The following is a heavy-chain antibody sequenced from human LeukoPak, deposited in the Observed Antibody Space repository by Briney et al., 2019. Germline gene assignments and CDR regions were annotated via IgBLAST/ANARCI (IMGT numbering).Heavy chain of an antibody. CDR3: AKDATYYDILTGYYPGPEYFQH. V-gene: IGHV3-23*01. CDR1: GFTFSSYA. Sequence: PVGSLRLSCAASGFTFSSYAMSWVRQAPGKGLEWVSAISGSGGSTYYADSVKGRFTISRDNSKNTLYLQMNSLRAEDTAVYYCAKDATYYDILTGYYPGPEYFQHWGQGTLVTVSS. J-gene: IGHJ1*01. CDR2: ISGSGGST. D-gene: IGHD3-9*01.